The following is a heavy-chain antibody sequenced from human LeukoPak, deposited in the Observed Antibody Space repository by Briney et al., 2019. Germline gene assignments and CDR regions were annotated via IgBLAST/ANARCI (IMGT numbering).Heavy chain of an antibody. J-gene: IGHJ4*02. V-gene: IGHV3-7*01. D-gene: IGHD3/OR15-3a*01. CDR2: IKQDGSEK. CDR3: AREVRTGPPEFDY. CDR1: GGSISSSSYY. Sequence: ETLSLTCTVSGGSISSSSYYWGWVRQAPGKGLEWVANIKQDGSEKYYVDSVKGRFTISRDNAKNSLYLQMNSLRAEDTAVYYCAREVRTGPPEFDYWGQGTLVTVSS.